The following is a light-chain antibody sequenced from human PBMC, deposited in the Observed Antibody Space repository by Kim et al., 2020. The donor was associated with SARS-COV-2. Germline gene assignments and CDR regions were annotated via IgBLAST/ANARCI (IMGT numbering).Light chain of an antibody. V-gene: IGKV1-33*01. J-gene: IGKJ4*01. Sequence: DIQMTQSPSSLSASVGDRVTITCQASQDINNFLNWYQQKPGKAPKLLIYDASNLETGVPSRFSGSGSGADFTFTITSLQPEDIATYYCQQYDNFPLTFGGGTKVDIK. CDR3: QQYDNFPLT. CDR2: DAS. CDR1: QDINNF.